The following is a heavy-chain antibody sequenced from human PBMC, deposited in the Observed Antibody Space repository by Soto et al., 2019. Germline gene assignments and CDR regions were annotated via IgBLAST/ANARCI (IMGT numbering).Heavy chain of an antibody. J-gene: IGHJ6*03. CDR1: GYSFTSYW. CDR2: IYPGDSDT. V-gene: IGHV5-51*01. D-gene: IGHD4-4*01. Sequence: GESLKISCKGSGYSFTSYWIGWVRQMPGKGLEWMGIIYPGDSDTRYSPSFQGQVTISADKSISTAYLQWSSLKASDTAMYYCARLTVTTDYYYYYMDVWGKGTTVTVSS. CDR3: ARLTVTTDYYYYYMDV.